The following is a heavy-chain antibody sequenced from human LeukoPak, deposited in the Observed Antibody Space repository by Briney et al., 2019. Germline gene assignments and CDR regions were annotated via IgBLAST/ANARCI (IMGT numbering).Heavy chain of an antibody. CDR2: IYYSGST. Sequence: SETLSLTCTVSGGSISSSSYYWGWIRQPPGKGLEWIGSIYYSGSTYYNPSLKSRVTISVDTSKNQFSLKLSSVTAADTAVYYCARDERSREGPFDYWGQGTLVTVSS. J-gene: IGHJ4*02. V-gene: IGHV4-39*07. CDR1: GGSISSSSYY. CDR3: ARDERSREGPFDY. D-gene: IGHD3-10*01.